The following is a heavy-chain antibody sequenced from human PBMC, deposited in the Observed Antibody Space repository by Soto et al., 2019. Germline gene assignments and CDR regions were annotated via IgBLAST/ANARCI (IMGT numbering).Heavy chain of an antibody. CDR2: IYHSDT. CDR1: GGSISGYY. J-gene: IGHJ6*02. Sequence: SETLSLTXTVSGGSISGYYWNWIRQPPGKGLEWIGYIYHSDTNYNPSLKSRVSISVDTSKSHFSLSLRSVTAADTAVYFCAREPERWLQRCSRPSYGMDVWGQGTTVTVSS. CDR3: AREPERWLQRCSRPSYGMDV. V-gene: IGHV4-59*01. D-gene: IGHD5-12*01.